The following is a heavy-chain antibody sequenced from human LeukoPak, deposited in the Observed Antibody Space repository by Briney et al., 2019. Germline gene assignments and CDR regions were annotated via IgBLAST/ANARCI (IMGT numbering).Heavy chain of an antibody. D-gene: IGHD4-23*01. Sequence: PSQTLSLTCSVSGGSINSDDYYWNWIRQPPGKGLEWIGYIYYSGSTYYNPSLKSRVTISVDTSKNQFSLKLSSVTAADTAVYYRARHGGDYGGDSGTYYFDFWGQGTLVTVSS. CDR1: GGSINSDDYY. CDR3: ARHGGDYGGDSGTYYFDF. V-gene: IGHV4-30-4*01. J-gene: IGHJ4*02. CDR2: IYYSGST.